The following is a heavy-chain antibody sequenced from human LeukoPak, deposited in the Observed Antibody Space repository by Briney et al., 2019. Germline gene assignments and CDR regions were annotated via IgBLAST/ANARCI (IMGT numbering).Heavy chain of an antibody. Sequence: SVKVSCKASGGTFSSYAISWVRQAPGQGLEWMGGIIPIFGTANYAQKFQGRVTITADESTSTAYMELSSLRSEDTAVYYCARYFDWARGYYYMDVWGKGTTVTISS. V-gene: IGHV1-69*13. D-gene: IGHD3-9*01. CDR2: IIPIFGTA. CDR1: GGTFSSYA. CDR3: ARYFDWARGYYYMDV. J-gene: IGHJ6*03.